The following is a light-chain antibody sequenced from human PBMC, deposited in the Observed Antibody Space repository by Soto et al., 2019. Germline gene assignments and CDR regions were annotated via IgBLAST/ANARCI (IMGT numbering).Light chain of an antibody. CDR2: GAS. CDR3: QQYNNWPWT. J-gene: IGKJ1*01. CDR1: QSVSSN. V-gene: IGKV3-15*01. Sequence: EIVMTQSPAPLSVSPGERATLSCRASQSVSSNLAWYQQKPGQAPRLLIYGASTRATGIPARFSGSWSGTEFTPTISSLQSEDVAVYYCQQYNNWPWTFGQGTKVDIK.